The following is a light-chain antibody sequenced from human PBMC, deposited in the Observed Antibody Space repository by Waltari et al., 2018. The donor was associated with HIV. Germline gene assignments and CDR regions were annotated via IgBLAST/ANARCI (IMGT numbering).Light chain of an antibody. CDR1: QSVSSY. V-gene: IGKV3-11*01. CDR3: QQRRNWPKT. J-gene: IGKJ1*01. CDR2: DAS. Sequence: EIVLTQSLATLSLSPGERATLSRRASQSVSSYLAWYQQKPGQAPRLLIYDASNRATGIPARFSGSGSGTDFTLTISSLESEDFAVYYCQQRRNWPKTFGQGTKVEIK.